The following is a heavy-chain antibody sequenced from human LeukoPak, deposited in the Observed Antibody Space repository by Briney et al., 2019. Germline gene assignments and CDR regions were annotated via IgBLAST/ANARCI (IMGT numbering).Heavy chain of an antibody. D-gene: IGHD1-20*01. CDR1: GFTFDDYA. CDR2: ISWDGGST. J-gene: IGHJ6*03. V-gene: IGHV3-43D*03. CDR3: AKDNRNWNVFHYMDV. Sequence: PGGSLRLSCAASGFTFDDYAMHWVRQAPGKGLEWVSLISWDGGSTYYADSVKGRFTISRDNSKNSLYLQMNSLRAEDTALYYCAKDNRNWNVFHYMDVWGERTTVTVSS.